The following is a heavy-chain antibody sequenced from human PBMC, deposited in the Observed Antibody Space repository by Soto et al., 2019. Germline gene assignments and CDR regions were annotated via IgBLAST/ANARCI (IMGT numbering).Heavy chain of an antibody. V-gene: IGHV1-58*01. D-gene: IGHD2-21*02. CDR3: VAELYSGGGCCSFDF. J-gene: IGHJ3*01. CDR1: GFTFTNSA. Sequence: SVKVSCKTSGFTFTNSAVQWVRQARGQRLEWIGWIIVASGRTNYAREVQERVTVSRDTSTSAAYMELSGLRSWDTAVYYCVAELYSGGGCCSFDFWGQGTMVTVSS. CDR2: IIVASGRT.